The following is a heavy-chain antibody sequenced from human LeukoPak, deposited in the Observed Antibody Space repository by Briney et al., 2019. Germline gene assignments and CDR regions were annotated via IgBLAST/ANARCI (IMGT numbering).Heavy chain of an antibody. J-gene: IGHJ3*02. CDR1: GGTFSSYA. D-gene: IGHD3-10*01. V-gene: IGHV1-69*13. Sequence: GASVKVSCKASGGTFSSYAISWVRQAPGQGLEWMGGIIPIFGTANYAQKFQGRVTITADESTSTAYMELSSLRSEDTAVYYCARLAYGSDAFDIWGQGTMVTVSS. CDR3: ARLAYGSDAFDI. CDR2: IIPIFGTA.